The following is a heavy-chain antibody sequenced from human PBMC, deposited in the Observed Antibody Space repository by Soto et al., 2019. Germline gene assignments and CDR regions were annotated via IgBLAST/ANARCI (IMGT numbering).Heavy chain of an antibody. Sequence: EVHLVVSGGGLVQPRGSLSFSCAASGFNVGNNYMSWVRQAPGNGLEWVSIIHRGGSTSYADSVKGRFTISRDSSKNILYLQMNGLTADDTAVYYCARSANTYGSRFDYWGQGALVTVSS. CDR3: ARSANTYGSRFDY. D-gene: IGHD3-10*01. CDR2: IHRGGST. CDR1: GFNVGNNY. J-gene: IGHJ4*02. V-gene: IGHV3-66*01.